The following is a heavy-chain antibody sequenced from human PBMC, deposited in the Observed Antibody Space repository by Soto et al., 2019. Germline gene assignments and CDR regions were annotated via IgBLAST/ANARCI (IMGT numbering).Heavy chain of an antibody. J-gene: IGHJ4*02. CDR3: VVGYSSGWYRGAYYFDY. D-gene: IGHD6-19*01. CDR2: ISWNSGSI. Sequence: GSLRLSCAASGFTFSSYWMSWVRQAPGKGLEWVSGISWNSGSIGYADSVKGRFTISRDNAKNSLYLQMNSLRAGDTAVYYCVVGYSSGWYRGAYYFDYWGQGTLVTVSS. CDR1: GFTFSSYW. V-gene: IGHV3-20*04.